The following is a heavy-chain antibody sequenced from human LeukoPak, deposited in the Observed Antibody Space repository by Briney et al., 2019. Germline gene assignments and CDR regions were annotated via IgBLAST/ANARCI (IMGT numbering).Heavy chain of an antibody. CDR3: ARTTYYYDSSGYFKTYYFDY. V-gene: IGHV4-59*08. D-gene: IGHD3-22*01. J-gene: IGHJ4*02. CDR2: IYYSGSA. Sequence: SETLSLTCTVSGGSISSYYWSWIRQPPGKGLEWIGYIYYSGSANYNPSLKSRVTISVDTSKNQFSLKLSSVTAADTAVYYCARTTYYYDSSGYFKTYYFDYWGQGTLVTVSS. CDR1: GGSISSYY.